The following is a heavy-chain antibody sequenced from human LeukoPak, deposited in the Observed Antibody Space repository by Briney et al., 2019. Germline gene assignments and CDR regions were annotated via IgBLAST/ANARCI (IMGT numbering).Heavy chain of an antibody. J-gene: IGHJ4*02. CDR2: IYSDGDT. CDR3: AILPGY. Sequence: GGSLRLSCVASGFVVSKNYMSWVRPAPGKGLKWVSVIYSDGDTHYADSVKGRFIISRDNSKNTLYLQMNSLRLDDTGVYYCAILPGYWGQGTLVTVSS. CDR1: GFVVSKNY. V-gene: IGHV3-66*02.